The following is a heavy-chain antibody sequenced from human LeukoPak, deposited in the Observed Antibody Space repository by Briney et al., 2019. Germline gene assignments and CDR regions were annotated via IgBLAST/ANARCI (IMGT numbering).Heavy chain of an antibody. V-gene: IGHV3-23*01. D-gene: IGHD2-21*02. J-gene: IGHJ4*02. CDR3: AKRGLRGMNYFDH. CDR1: GFTFTSYG. CDR2: ISNSADLT. Sequence: GGSLRLSCAASGFTFTSYGMSWVRQAPGKGLEWISSISNSADLTYYADSVKGRFTISRDNFKSTLCLQMNSLRAEDTAVYYCAKRGLRGMNYFDHWGQGTLVTVSS.